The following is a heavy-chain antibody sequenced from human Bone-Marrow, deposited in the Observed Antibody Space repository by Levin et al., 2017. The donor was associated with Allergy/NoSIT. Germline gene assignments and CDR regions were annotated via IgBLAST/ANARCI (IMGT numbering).Heavy chain of an antibody. CDR2: IIPIFGTP. J-gene: IGHJ6*02. D-gene: IGHD2-2*01. CDR1: GGTFSNNI. V-gene: IGHV1-69*13. CDR3: ASCSSTSCYKLYYYYGIGV. Sequence: GASVKVSCKASGGTFSNNIVNWVRQAPGHGLEWMGGIIPIFGTPYYAQEFQGRVTITADESTSTAYMDLNSLRSEDTAVYYCASCSSTSCYKLYYYYGIGVWGQGSTVTVSS.